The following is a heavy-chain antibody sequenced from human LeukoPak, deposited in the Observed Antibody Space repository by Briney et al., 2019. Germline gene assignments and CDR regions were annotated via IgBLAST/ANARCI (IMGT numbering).Heavy chain of an antibody. Sequence: SETLSLTCSVSGDSISSYFWSWFRQPAGKGPEWIGRVSTSGSTDYNPSLKSRVTMSMDQSKNQFSLILNSMTAADTAVYDCARGGKNSRVQFDYWGQGTLVTVSA. D-gene: IGHD3-16*01. CDR3: ARGGKNSRVQFDY. V-gene: IGHV4-4*07. CDR2: VSTSGST. J-gene: IGHJ4*02. CDR1: GDSISSYF.